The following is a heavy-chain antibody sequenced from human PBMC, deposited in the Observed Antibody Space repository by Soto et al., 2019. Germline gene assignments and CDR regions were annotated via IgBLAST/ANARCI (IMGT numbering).Heavy chain of an antibody. J-gene: IGHJ4*02. CDR1: GGFISSYY. D-gene: IGHD6-19*01. CDR2: IYYSGST. CDR3: ASSSGYSSGWYFDY. Sequence: SETLSLTCTVSGGFISSYYWSWIRQPPGKGLEWIGYIYYSGSTNYNPSLKSRVTISVDTSKNQFSLKLSSVTAADTAVYYCASSSGYSSGWYFDYWGQGTLVTVSS. V-gene: IGHV4-59*08.